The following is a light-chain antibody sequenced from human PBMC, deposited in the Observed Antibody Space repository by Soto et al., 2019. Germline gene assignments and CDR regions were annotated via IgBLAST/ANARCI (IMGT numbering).Light chain of an antibody. Sequence: QSALTQPASVSGSPGQSITISCTGTSSDVGGYNYVSWYQQHPGKAPKLMIYGVSNRPSGVSNRFSGSKSGNTASLTISGLQAEDEADYYCSSYTSSSTWVVFGGGTKLTVL. CDR1: SSDVGGYNY. CDR2: GVS. V-gene: IGLV2-14*01. J-gene: IGLJ2*01. CDR3: SSYTSSSTWVV.